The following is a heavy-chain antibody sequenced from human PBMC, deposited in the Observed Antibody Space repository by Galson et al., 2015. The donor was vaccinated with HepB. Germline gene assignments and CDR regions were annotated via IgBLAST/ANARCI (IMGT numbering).Heavy chain of an antibody. CDR1: GYTFTSYG. Sequence: SVKVSCKASGYTFTSYGISWVRQAPGQGLEWMGWISAYNGNTNYAQKLQGRVTMTTGTSTSTAYMELRSLRSDDTAVYYCARLNYYGSGSYYTNLPSYGMDVWGQGTTVTVSS. CDR2: ISAYNGNT. D-gene: IGHD3-10*01. V-gene: IGHV1-18*01. CDR3: ARLNYYGSGSYYTNLPSYGMDV. J-gene: IGHJ6*02.